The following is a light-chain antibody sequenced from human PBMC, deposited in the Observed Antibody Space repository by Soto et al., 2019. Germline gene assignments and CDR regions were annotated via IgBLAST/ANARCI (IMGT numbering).Light chain of an antibody. CDR2: DDR. CDR1: KLADKS. CDR3: QVWDSDSDHWV. J-gene: IGLJ3*02. Sequence: SYELTQAPSVAVAPGQRARITCAGNKLADKSVHWYQQKPGQAPGLVVYDDRDRPSGVPERFSGTNSDNVAALTIFRVEAGDEADYFCQVWDSDSDHWVFGGGTKRTVL. V-gene: IGLV3-21*02.